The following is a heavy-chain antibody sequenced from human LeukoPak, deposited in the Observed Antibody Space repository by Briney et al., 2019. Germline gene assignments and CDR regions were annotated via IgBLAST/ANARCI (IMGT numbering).Heavy chain of an antibody. CDR1: GFTFSSYA. CDR2: ISGSGGST. CDR3: AKDLTRVEEVRPWYSYAFNGNDY. J-gene: IGHJ4*02. V-gene: IGHV3-23*01. Sequence: PGGSLRLSCAASGFTFSSYAMSWVRQAPGKGLEWVSAISGSGGSTYYADSVKGRFTISRDNSKNTLYLQMNSLRAEDTAVYYCAKDLTRVEEVRPWYSYAFNGNDYWGQGTLVTVSS. D-gene: IGHD5-18*01.